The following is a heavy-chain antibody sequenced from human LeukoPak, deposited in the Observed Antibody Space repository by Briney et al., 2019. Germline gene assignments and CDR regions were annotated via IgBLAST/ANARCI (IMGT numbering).Heavy chain of an antibody. J-gene: IGHJ1*01. CDR1: GFIFSGYG. CDR3: AKDRIVISFGDVSKH. V-gene: IGHV3-30*18. Sequence: PGRSLRLSCAASGFIFSGYGMHWVRQAPGKGLEWVALIAHDESTIHYADFVKGRFTISRDNSKNTLYLQMNNLRVEDTAIYYCAKDRIVISFGDVSKHWGQGTLVTVSS. D-gene: IGHD3-10*01. CDR2: IAHDESTI.